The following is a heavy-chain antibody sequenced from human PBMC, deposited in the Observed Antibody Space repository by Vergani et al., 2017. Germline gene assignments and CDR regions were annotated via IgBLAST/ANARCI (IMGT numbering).Heavy chain of an antibody. J-gene: IGHJ4*02. D-gene: IGHD2/OR15-2a*01. CDR2: ITAYNGDP. CDR1: GYTFTAYG. V-gene: IGHV1-18*01. Sequence: QVQLVQSGAEMKKPGASVKVSCKASGYTFTAYGISWVRQAPGQGLEWLGWITAYNGDPKYTRRLQDRITLTTDPSTATVYLELRSLRSADTAVYYCARDFAGECNSDRCYTGGLWGQGTLVTVSS. CDR3: ARDFAGECNSDRCYTGGL.